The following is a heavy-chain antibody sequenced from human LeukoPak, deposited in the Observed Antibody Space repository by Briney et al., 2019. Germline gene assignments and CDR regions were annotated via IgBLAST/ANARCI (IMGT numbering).Heavy chain of an antibody. CDR3: TRASQTHWFDP. CDR1: GFAFSSYW. V-gene: IGHV3-74*01. J-gene: IGHJ5*02. CDR2: INSDGSGT. Sequence: QPGGSLRLSCAASGFAFSSYWMHWARQAPGKGLVWVSRINSDGSGTTYADSVKGRFTISRDNAKNTLYLQMNSLRAEDTAMYYCTRASQTHWFDPWGQGTLVTVSS.